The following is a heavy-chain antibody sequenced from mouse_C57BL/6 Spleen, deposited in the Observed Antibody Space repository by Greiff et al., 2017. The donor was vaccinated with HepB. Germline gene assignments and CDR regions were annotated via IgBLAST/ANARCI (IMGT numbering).Heavy chain of an antibody. CDR2: INPSTGGT. D-gene: IGHD1-1*01. CDR1: GYSFTGYY. CDR3: ARILLITTVVPYWYFDV. Sequence: EVQLQQSGPELVKPGASVEISCKASGYSFTGYYMNWVKQSPEKSLEWIGEINPSTGGTTYNQKFKAKATLTVDKSSSTAYMQLKSLTSEDSAVYYCARILLITTVVPYWYFDVWGTGTTVTVSS. V-gene: IGHV1-42*01. J-gene: IGHJ1*03.